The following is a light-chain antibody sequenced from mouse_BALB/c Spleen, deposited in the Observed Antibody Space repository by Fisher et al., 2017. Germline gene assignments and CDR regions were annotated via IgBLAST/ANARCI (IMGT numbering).Light chain of an antibody. V-gene: IGKV4-55*01. Sequence: IVLTQSPAIMSASPGEKVTMTCSASSSVSYMYWYQQKPGSSPRLLIYDTSKLASGVPARFSGSGSGTSYSLTISRMEAEDAATYYCQQRSSYPPYTFGGGTKLEIK. J-gene: IGKJ2*01. CDR2: DTS. CDR1: SSVSY. CDR3: QQRSSYPPYT.